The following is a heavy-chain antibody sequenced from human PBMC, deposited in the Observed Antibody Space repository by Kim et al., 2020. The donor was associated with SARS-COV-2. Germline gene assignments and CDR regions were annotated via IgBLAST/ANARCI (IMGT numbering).Heavy chain of an antibody. D-gene: IGHD1-26*01. V-gene: IGHV3-74*01. Sequence: GGSLRLSCAASGFTFSNYWMHWVRQAPGKGLVWVSRIDSDGSSTTYADSVKGRFTISRDNANNTLYLQMSSLRAEDTAVYYCASSGSYYYGMGVWGQGTTVTVSS. CDR1: GFTFSNYW. J-gene: IGHJ6*02. CDR2: IDSDGSST. CDR3: ASSGSYYYGMGV.